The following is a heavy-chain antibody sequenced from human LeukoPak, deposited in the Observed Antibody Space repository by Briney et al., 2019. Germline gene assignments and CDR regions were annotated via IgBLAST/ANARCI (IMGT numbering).Heavy chain of an antibody. J-gene: IGHJ6*02. CDR2: ISGSGGST. V-gene: IGHV3-23*01. CDR1: GFTFSSYA. Sequence: GGSLRLSCAASGFTFSSYAMSWVRQAPGKGLEWVSAISGSGGSTYYADSVKGRFTISRDNSKNTLYLQMNSLRAEDTAVYYCARVGPPYYDFWSGFDYYYYGMDVWGQGTTVTVSS. D-gene: IGHD3-3*01. CDR3: ARVGPPYYDFWSGFDYYYYGMDV.